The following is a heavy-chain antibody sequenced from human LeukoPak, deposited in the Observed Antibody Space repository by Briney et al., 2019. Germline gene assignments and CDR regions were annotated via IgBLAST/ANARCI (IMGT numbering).Heavy chain of an antibody. Sequence: GGSLRLSCGASGFTFSSYSMNWVRQASGKGLEWVGRVRNKANSYATTYAPSVKGRFIISRDDSKNTAYLQMSSLKTEDTAIYYCSGHEGTGFDYWGQGTLVTVSS. D-gene: IGHD1-1*01. CDR2: VRNKANSYAT. J-gene: IGHJ4*02. CDR1: GFTFSSYS. CDR3: SGHEGTGFDY. V-gene: IGHV3-73*01.